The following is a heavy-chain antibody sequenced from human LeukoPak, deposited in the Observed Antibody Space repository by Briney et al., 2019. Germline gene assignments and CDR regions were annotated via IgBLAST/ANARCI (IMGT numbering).Heavy chain of an antibody. CDR2: VSYDGSKK. J-gene: IGHJ4*01. V-gene: IGHV3-30*04. CDR3: ARYVLWIPRYYFDY. D-gene: IGHD2-21*01. CDR1: GFTFSSYA. Sequence: PGGSLRLSCTASGFTFSSYAMHWVRQAPGKGLEWVASVSYDGSKKYYADSVKGRFTISRDNSINTLYLQMSSLSADDTAVYFCARYVLWIPRYYFDYWGQGTLFTVSS.